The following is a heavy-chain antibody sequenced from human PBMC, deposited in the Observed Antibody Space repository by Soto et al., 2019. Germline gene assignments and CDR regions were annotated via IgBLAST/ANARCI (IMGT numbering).Heavy chain of an antibody. CDR3: ARDSRKRFDFWSGYYGSSADY. CDR2: INSDGSST. V-gene: IGHV3-74*01. D-gene: IGHD3-3*01. CDR1: GFTFSSYW. J-gene: IGHJ4*02. Sequence: GGSLRLSCAASGFTFSSYWMHWVRQAPGKGLVWVSRINSDGSSTSYADSVKGRFTISGDNAKNTLYLQMNSLRAEDTAVYYGARDSRKRFDFWSGYYGSSADYWGQGTLVTVSS.